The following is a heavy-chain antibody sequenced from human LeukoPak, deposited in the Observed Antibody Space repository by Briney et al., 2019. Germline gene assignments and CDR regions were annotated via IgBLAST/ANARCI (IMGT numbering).Heavy chain of an antibody. D-gene: IGHD3-22*01. Sequence: GGSLRLSCAASGFTVSSNYMSWVRQAPGKGLEWVSAISNDGGGTNYADFVKGRFTISRDNSKNTLFLQMNSLRAEDTALYYCAKGSSGYFVDLWGQGTLVTVSS. V-gene: IGHV3-23*01. J-gene: IGHJ5*02. CDR1: GFTVSSNY. CDR3: AKGSSGYFVDL. CDR2: ISNDGGGT.